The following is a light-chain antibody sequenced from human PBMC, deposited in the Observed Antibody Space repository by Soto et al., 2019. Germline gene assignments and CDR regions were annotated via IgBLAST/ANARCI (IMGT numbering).Light chain of an antibody. CDR3: QQSYSTPFT. CDR1: QTISSY. Sequence: DLQMTQSPASLSACVGDRVTITCRASQTISSYLNWYRQKPGKAPKLLIYATSSLQSGVPSRFSGCGSGTDFTLTITSLQPEDFATHYCQQSYSTPFTFGPGTKVDIK. CDR2: ATS. V-gene: IGKV1-39*01. J-gene: IGKJ3*01.